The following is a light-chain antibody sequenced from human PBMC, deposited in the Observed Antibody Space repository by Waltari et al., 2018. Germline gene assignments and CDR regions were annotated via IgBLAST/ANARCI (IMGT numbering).Light chain of an antibody. CDR1: QSISSY. Sequence: DIQMTQSPSSLSASVGDRVTITCRASQSISSYLNWYQQKPGKAPNLLIYGASSLQSGVPSRFSGSGSGTAFTLTISSLQPEDFATYYCQQTYNTPRTFG. CDR2: GAS. V-gene: IGKV1-39*01. J-gene: IGKJ1*01. CDR3: QQTYNTPRT.